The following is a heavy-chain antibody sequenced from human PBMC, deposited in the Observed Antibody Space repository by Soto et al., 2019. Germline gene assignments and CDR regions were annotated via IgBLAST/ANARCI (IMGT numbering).Heavy chain of an antibody. CDR3: ARDGGYTGYEEGNPFDI. V-gene: IGHV4-4*07. J-gene: IGHJ3*02. CDR1: VGSISHHY. D-gene: IGHD5-12*01. Sequence: DTLSLTSTVTVGSISHHYWSWIRQPAGTRLEWIGRMYVTGTTNYNPSLKNRVSMSIDTSKNQFSLRLSSVTAADTAVYYCARDGGYTGYEEGNPFDIWGQGKTVQVSS. CDR2: MYVTGTT.